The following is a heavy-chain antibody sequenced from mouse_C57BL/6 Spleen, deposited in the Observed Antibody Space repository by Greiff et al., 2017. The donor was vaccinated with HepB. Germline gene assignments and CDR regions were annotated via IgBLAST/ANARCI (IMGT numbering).Heavy chain of an antibody. D-gene: IGHD1-2*01. CDR1: GYTFTSYG. CDR3: ARSGLRPWYFDG. CDR2: IYPRSGNT. V-gene: IGHV1-81*01. Sequence: VQLVESGAELARPGASVKLSCKASGYTFTSYGISWVKQRTGQGLEWIGEIYPRSGNTYYNEKFKGKATLTADKSASTAYMELRSLTSEDSAVYFCARSGLRPWYFDGWGTGTTVTVSS. J-gene: IGHJ1*03.